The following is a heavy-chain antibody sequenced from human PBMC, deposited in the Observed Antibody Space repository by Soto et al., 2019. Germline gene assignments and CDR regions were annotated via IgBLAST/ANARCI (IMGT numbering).Heavy chain of an antibody. CDR1: GFNFSSYA. J-gene: IGHJ6*02. CDR3: AKEGGYRLYYYYGMDV. Sequence: GGSLRLSCGASGFNFSSYAMSWVRQAPGKGLEWVSAISGSGGSTYYADSVKGRFTISRDNSKNTLYLQMNSLRAEDTAVYYCAKEGGYRLYYYYGMDVWGQGTTVTVSS. D-gene: IGHD3-16*02. V-gene: IGHV3-23*01. CDR2: ISGSGGST.